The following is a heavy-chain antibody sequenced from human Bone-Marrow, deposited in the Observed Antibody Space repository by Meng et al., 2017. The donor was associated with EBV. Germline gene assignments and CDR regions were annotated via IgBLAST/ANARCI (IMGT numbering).Heavy chain of an antibody. D-gene: IGHD3-22*01. Sequence: EVELVESGGGLVHPGGSLRLSCAASGFTFSSYWMHWVRQAPGKGLEWVSYISSSGSTIYYADSVKGRFTISRDNAKNSLYLQMNSLRAEDTAVYYCARTSYYDSSTLWGQGTLVTVSS. CDR3: ARTSYYDSSTL. V-gene: IGHV3-48*04. CDR1: GFTFSSYW. CDR2: ISSSGSTI. J-gene: IGHJ4*02.